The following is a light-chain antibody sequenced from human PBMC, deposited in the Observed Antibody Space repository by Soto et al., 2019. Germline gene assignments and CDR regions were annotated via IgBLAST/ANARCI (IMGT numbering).Light chain of an antibody. CDR3: QQYGISPPNT. CDR2: SAS. J-gene: IGKJ5*01. CDR1: QSVGGSY. Sequence: EIGLTQSPGTLSLSPGERATLSCRASQSVGGSYLAWYQQKPGQAPRLLIYSASSRATGIPDRFSGSGSGTDFTLTTSSPEPEDFAVYYCQQYGISPPNTFGQGKRLEIK. V-gene: IGKV3-20*01.